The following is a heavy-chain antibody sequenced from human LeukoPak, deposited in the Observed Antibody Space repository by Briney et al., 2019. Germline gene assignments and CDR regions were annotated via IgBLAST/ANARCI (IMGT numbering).Heavy chain of an antibody. CDR3: ARESEDTDFDY. CDR2: INHSGNT. CDR1: GGSFSGYY. V-gene: IGHV4-34*01. Sequence: PSETLSLTCAVYGGSFSGYYWSWIRQPPGKGLEWIGEINHSGNTRYNPSLKSRVSMSADTSKNQFSLKVRSVTAADTAVYYCARESEDTDFDYWGQGTLVTVSS. J-gene: IGHJ4*02. D-gene: IGHD2-8*02.